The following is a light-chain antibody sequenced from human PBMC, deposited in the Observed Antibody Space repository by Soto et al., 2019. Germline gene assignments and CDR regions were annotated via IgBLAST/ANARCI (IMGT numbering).Light chain of an antibody. CDR2: GAS. Sequence: EIVLTPSPGTLSLSPGERATLSCRASQSVSSSYLAWYQQKPGQAPRLLIYGASSRATGIPDRFSGSGSGTAFTRTISRLEPEECAVYYCQQYGSSPPWTFGQGTKLEIK. CDR3: QQYGSSPPWT. J-gene: IGKJ2*02. V-gene: IGKV3-20*01. CDR1: QSVSSSY.